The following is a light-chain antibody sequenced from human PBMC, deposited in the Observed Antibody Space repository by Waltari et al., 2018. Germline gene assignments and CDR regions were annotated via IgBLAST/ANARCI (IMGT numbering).Light chain of an antibody. Sequence: SYEVTQSPSMSVSPGQTARITCSGNNLANKYVCWYQQEPGQSPVLVIYQDRKRPSGIPDRFSGSNSGDTATLTISETQSMDEGDYFCQVWDSSTYMVFGGGTKLTVL. V-gene: IGLV3-1*01. J-gene: IGLJ2*01. CDR3: QVWDSSTYMV. CDR2: QDR. CDR1: NLANKY.